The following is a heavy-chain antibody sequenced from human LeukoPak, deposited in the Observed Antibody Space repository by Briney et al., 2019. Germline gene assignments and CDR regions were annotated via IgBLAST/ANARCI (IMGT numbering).Heavy chain of an antibody. J-gene: IGHJ4*02. CDR1: GSTFTSYG. D-gene: IGHD2-15*01. Sequence: ASVTVSCKASGSTFTSYGISWVRQAPGQGLEWRGWISAYNGNTNYAQKLQGRVTMTTDTSTSTAYMELRSLRSDDTAVYYCARDFCSGGSCYSRSPPFDYWGQGTLVTVSS. CDR3: ARDFCSGGSCYSRSPPFDY. CDR2: ISAYNGNT. V-gene: IGHV1-18*01.